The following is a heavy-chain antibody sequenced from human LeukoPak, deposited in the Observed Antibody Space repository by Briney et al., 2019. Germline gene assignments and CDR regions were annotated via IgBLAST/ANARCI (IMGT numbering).Heavy chain of an antibody. Sequence: GGSLRLSCEPSGFTFGSFAMSWVRHAPGKGLEWVSGISGSGYYTYYADSVKGRFTISRDNSKNTMYIEMNSLGVEDTAVYYCAKDGSWGDYYFYFYMDVWGKGTTVTVSS. J-gene: IGHJ6*03. CDR1: GFTFGSFA. CDR2: ISGSGYYT. CDR3: AKDGSWGDYYFYFYMDV. V-gene: IGHV3-23*01. D-gene: IGHD3-16*01.